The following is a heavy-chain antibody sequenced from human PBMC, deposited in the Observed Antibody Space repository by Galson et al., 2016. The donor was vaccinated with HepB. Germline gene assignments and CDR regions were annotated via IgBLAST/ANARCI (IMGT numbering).Heavy chain of an antibody. CDR3: AKWTDHYGD. V-gene: IGHV3-23*01. J-gene: IGHJ4*01. CDR2: ISHEAITT. CDR1: GFTFSNYA. Sequence: SLRLSCAASGFTFSNYAMNWIRQAPGKGLAWVSAISHEAITTLYADSVKGRFTISRDNSQNTVFLQMNSLRAEDTAVYFCAKWTDHYGDWGQGTLVTVSS. D-gene: IGHD3-10*01.